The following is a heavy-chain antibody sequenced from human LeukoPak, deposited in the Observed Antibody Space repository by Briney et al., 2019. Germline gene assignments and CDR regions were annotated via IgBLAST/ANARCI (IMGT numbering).Heavy chain of an antibody. CDR1: GFTFSDYY. J-gene: IGHJ6*03. D-gene: IGHD1-26*01. CDR3: ARDPYNGSYGDDYYYYMDV. V-gene: IGHV3-21*01. CDR2: ISSGSSYI. Sequence: GGSLRLSCAASGFTFSDYYMNWVRQAPGKGLEWVSSISSGSSYIYYADSVKGRFTISRDNAKNSLYLQMNSLRAEDTAVYYCARDPYNGSYGDDYYYYMDVWGKGTTVTISS.